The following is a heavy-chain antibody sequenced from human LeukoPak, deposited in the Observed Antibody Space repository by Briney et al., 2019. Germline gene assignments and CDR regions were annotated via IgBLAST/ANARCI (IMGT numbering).Heavy chain of an antibody. CDR3: ARHGRRRIGLTMIVVYYFDY. D-gene: IGHD3-22*01. CDR2: IYYSGST. CDR1: GGSFSSSSYY. V-gene: IGHV4-39*01. J-gene: IGHJ4*02. Sequence: SETLSLTCTVSGGSFSSSSYYWAWIRQPPGKGLEWIGSIYYSGSTYHNPSLKSRVNISVDTSKNQFSLRLSSVTAADTAVYYCARHGRRRIGLTMIVVYYFDYWGQGTLVTVSS.